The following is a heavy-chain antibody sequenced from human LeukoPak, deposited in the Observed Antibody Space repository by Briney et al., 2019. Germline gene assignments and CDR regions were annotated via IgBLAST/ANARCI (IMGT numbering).Heavy chain of an antibody. Sequence: ASVKVSCKASGYTFTSYYMHWVRQAPGQGLEWMGIINPSGGSTSYAQKFQGRVTMTRDTSTSTVYMELSSLRSEDTAVYYYARDLNYHDSSGYYAPLEYWGQGTLVTVSS. V-gene: IGHV1-46*01. CDR1: GYTFTSYY. CDR3: ARDLNYHDSSGYYAPLEY. CDR2: INPSGGST. D-gene: IGHD3-22*01. J-gene: IGHJ4*02.